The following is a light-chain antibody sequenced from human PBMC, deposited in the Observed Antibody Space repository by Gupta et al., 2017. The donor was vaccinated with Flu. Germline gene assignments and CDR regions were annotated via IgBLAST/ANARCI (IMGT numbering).Light chain of an antibody. CDR3: SSFTSTNTWV. CDR1: STDVAGYDY. Sequence: QSALTQPASMSGSPGQSITISCTGTSTDVAGYDYVSWFQQHPGKAPKLMIYEVSNRPSGVSNRFSGSKSGNAASLTISGLQAEDEADYYCSSFTSTNTWVFGGGTKLTVL. V-gene: IGLV2-14*01. CDR2: EVS. J-gene: IGLJ3*02.